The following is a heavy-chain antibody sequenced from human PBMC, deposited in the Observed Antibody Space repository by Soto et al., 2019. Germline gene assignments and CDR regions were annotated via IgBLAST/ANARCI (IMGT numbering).Heavy chain of an antibody. CDR3: ARSAVSPFGGLIGPFDY. V-gene: IGHV1-3*01. D-gene: IGHD3-16*02. CDR2: INAANGNT. Sequence: ASVKPSRTDCGFTFTNYAIHCVRQALGQRLEWMGWINAANGNTKYSQKFQGRVTIIRDTSAYTAYMELTSLRSEDTAVYYCARSAVSPFGGLIGPFDYWGQGTLLTVSS. CDR1: GFTFTNYA. J-gene: IGHJ4*02.